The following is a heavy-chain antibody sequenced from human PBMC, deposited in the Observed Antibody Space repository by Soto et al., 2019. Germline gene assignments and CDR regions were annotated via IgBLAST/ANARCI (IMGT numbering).Heavy chain of an antibody. CDR2: IYYSGST. J-gene: IGHJ5*02. V-gene: IGHV4-59*01. Sequence: QVQLQESGPGLVKPSETLSLTCTVSGGSISSYYWSWIRQPPGKGLEWIGYIYYSGSTNYNPSLKSRVTISVDTSKNQFSLKLSSVTAADTAVYYCAREVCSGGSCNNWFDPWGQGTLVTVSS. CDR3: AREVCSGGSCNNWFDP. CDR1: GGSISSYY. D-gene: IGHD2-15*01.